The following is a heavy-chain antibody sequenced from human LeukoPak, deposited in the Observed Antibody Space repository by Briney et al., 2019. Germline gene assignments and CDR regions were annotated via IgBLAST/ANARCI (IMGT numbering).Heavy chain of an antibody. CDR3: TREWELPATDSAY. J-gene: IGHJ4*01. CDR1: GFTFGDYT. Sequence: GGSLRLSCTASGFTFGDYTMNWLRRAPGEGVECVCFIRTKDYGGIRKYAACVKDRFTSSRDNSKFIAYLQMNSLKTDHTAVYYCTREWELPATDSAYWGHGKPVTVSP. D-gene: IGHD1-26*01. CDR2: IRTKDYGGIR. V-gene: IGHV3-49*03.